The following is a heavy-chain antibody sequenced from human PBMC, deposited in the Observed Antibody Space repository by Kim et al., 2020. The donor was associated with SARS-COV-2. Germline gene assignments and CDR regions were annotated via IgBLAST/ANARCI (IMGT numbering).Heavy chain of an antibody. D-gene: IGHD2-21*02. Sequence: SETLSLTCTVSGGSISSSSYYWGWIRQPPGKGLEWIGSIYYSGSTYYNPSLKSRVTISVDTSKNQFSLKLSSVTAADTAVYYCARHKRTVVTLDYFDYWGQGTLVTVSS. CDR1: GGSISSSSYY. CDR3: ARHKRTVVTLDYFDY. V-gene: IGHV4-39*01. J-gene: IGHJ4*02. CDR2: IYYSGST.